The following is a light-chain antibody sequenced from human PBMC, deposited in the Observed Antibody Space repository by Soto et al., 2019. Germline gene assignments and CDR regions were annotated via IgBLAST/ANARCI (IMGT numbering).Light chain of an antibody. J-gene: IGKJ2*01. CDR3: QQYYNWPPYT. CDR1: QSISDT. CDR2: GAS. V-gene: IGKV3-15*01. Sequence: IVMSQSPSTLSVSPGGRATLSCRASQSISDTLAWYQQKPGQTPRLLIYGASTRATGVPPRFSGSRSGTEFTLTISSLQSEDFAVYYCQQYYNWPPYTFGQGTKVDIK.